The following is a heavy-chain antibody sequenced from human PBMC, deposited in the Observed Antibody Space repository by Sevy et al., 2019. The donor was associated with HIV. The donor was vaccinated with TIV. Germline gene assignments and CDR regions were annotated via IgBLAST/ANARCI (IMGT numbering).Heavy chain of an antibody. CDR3: ARAPPVRSGDDSLNWFDP. Sequence: SETLSLTCTVSGGSISAYYWSWIRQPPGKPLEYIGYIYYTGSTNYNPSLKSRVTISVHTSKNQFSPKLNSVTAADTAVYFCARAPPVRSGDDSLNWFDPWGQGTLVTVSS. J-gene: IGHJ5*02. D-gene: IGHD5-12*01. V-gene: IGHV4-59*01. CDR1: GGSISAYY. CDR2: IYYTGST.